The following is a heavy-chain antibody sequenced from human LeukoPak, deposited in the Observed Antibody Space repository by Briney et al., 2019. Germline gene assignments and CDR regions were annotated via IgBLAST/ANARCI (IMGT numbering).Heavy chain of an antibody. CDR3: AKDGEELY. V-gene: IGHV3-23*01. J-gene: IGHJ4*02. D-gene: IGHD1-26*01. Sequence: YAMSWVRQAPGKGLEWVSAISGSGGSTYYADSVKGRFTISRDNSKNTLYLQMNSLRAEDTAVYYCAKDGEELYWGQGTLVTVSS. CDR2: ISGSGGST. CDR1: YA.